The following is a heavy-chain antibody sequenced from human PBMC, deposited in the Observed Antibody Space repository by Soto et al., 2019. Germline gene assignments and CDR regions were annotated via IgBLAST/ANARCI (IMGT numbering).Heavy chain of an antibody. CDR1: GDSINTYY. D-gene: IGHD5-12*01. Sequence: SETLSLTCTVSGDSINTYYWSWNRQPPGKGLEWIGHIYRSGTTRYNPSVGSRVTISVDTSKNQFSLELSSVPAADTAVYYCARVQMATIYFDYWGQGILVTVSS. CDR2: IYRSGTT. V-gene: IGHV4-59*01. CDR3: ARVQMATIYFDY. J-gene: IGHJ4*02.